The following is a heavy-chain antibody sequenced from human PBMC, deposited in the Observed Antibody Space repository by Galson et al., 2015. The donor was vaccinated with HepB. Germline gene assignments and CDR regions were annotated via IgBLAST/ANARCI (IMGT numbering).Heavy chain of an antibody. CDR1: GFTFSSYS. D-gene: IGHD2-2*01. Sequence: SLRLSCAASGFTFSSYSMNWVRQAPGKGLEWVSYISSSSSTIYYADSVKGRFTISRDNAKNSLYLQMNSLRAEDTAVYYCARVPAALGDYYYYGMDVWGQGTTVTVSS. CDR2: ISSSSSTI. V-gene: IGHV3-48*04. CDR3: ARVPAALGDYYYYGMDV. J-gene: IGHJ6*02.